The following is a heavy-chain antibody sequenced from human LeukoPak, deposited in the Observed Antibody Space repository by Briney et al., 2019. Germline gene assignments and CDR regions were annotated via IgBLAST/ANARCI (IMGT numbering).Heavy chain of an antibody. J-gene: IGHJ4*02. D-gene: IGHD2-2*01. V-gene: IGHV3-7*01. CDR2: INQDGSGE. CDR1: GFTFSSYW. Sequence: GGSLRLSCAASGFTFSSYWMSWVRKAPGKGLEWVANINQDGSGEYYLDSVKGRFTISRDNAKNSRFLQMNSLRAEDTAIYYCARAGPYQLPPRPVDYWGQGTLVTVSS. CDR3: ARAGPYQLPPRPVDY.